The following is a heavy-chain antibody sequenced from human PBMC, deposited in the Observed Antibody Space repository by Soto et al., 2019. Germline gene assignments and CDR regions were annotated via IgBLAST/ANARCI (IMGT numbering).Heavy chain of an antibody. D-gene: IGHD3-9*01. V-gene: IGHV1-3*01. CDR1: GYTFTSYA. CDR2: INAGNGNT. J-gene: IGHJ6*03. CDR3: ARVAYDILTGYYNVPHNYYYYMDV. Sequence: ASVKVSCKASGYTFTSYAMHWVRQAPGQRLEWMGWINAGNGNTKYSQKFQGRVTITRDTSASTAYMELSSLRSEDTAVYYCARVAYDILTGYYNVPHNYYYYMDVWGKGTTVTVSS.